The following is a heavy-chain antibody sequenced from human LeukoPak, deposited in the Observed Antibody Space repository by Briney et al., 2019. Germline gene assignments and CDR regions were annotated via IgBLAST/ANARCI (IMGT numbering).Heavy chain of an antibody. Sequence: PGGSLRLSCAASGFIFSSYAMNWVRQAPGKGLEWEAVISYDGNNKYYVDSVKGRFTISRDNSNNTLYLQMNSLRAEDTAVYYCARGGFYYDGSGYPFDYRGQGTLVTVSS. CDR1: GFIFSSYA. J-gene: IGHJ4*02. CDR3: ARGGFYYDGSGYPFDY. V-gene: IGHV3-30-3*01. D-gene: IGHD3-22*01. CDR2: ISYDGNNK.